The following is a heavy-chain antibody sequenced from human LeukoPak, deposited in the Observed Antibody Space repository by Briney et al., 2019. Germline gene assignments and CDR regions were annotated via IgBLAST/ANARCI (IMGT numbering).Heavy chain of an antibody. CDR1: GYIFTNYW. D-gene: IGHD5-24*01. CDR3: ARHPGRDGYNRNLDAFDI. Sequence: GESLKISCKGSGYIFTNYWIGWVRQMPGKGLEWMGIIYPGDSDTRYSPSFQGQVTISADKSISTAYLQWSSLKASDTAMYYCARHPGRDGYNRNLDAFDIWGQGTMVTVSS. CDR2: IYPGDSDT. J-gene: IGHJ3*02. V-gene: IGHV5-51*01.